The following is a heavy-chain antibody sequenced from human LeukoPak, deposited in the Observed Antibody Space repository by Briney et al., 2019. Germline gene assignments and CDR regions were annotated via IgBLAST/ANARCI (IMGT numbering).Heavy chain of an antibody. CDR3: ARSAPGNWFDP. V-gene: IGHV1-2*02. CDR1: GYTFTGYF. Sequence: ASVKVSCKASGYTFTGYFMHWVRLAPGQGLEWMGWINPNSGGTNYAQKFQGRVTMTRDMSTSTVYMELSSLRSEDTAVYYCARSAPGNWFDPWGQGTLVTVSS. J-gene: IGHJ5*02. CDR2: INPNSGGT.